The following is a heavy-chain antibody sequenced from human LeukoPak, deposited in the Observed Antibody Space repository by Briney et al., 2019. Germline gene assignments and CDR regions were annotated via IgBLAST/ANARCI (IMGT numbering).Heavy chain of an antibody. V-gene: IGHV3-64D*09. D-gene: IGHD3-3*01. CDR1: GFTFSSYA. CDR3: AKEESNFWSGYPDY. J-gene: IGHJ4*02. Sequence: PGGSLRLSCSASGFTFSSYAMHWVRQGPGKGLEYVSAISSNGGSTYYADSVKGRFTISRDNSKNTLYLQMSSLRAEDTAVYYCAKEESNFWSGYPDYWGQGTLVTASS. CDR2: ISSNGGST.